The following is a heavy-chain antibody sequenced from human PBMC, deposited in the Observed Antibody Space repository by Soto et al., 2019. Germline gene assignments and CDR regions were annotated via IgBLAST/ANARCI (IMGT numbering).Heavy chain of an antibody. D-gene: IGHD3-9*01. V-gene: IGHV3-15*01. CDR3: TTGGTVLRYFDWSPF. CDR1: GFTFSNAW. CDR2: IKSKTDGGTT. Sequence: GGSLRLSCAASGFTFSNAWMSWVRQAPGKGLEWVGHIKSKTDGGTTDYAAPVKGRFTISRDDSKNTLYLQMNSLKTEDTAVYYCTTGGTVLRYFDWSPFWGQGTLVTVSS. J-gene: IGHJ4*02.